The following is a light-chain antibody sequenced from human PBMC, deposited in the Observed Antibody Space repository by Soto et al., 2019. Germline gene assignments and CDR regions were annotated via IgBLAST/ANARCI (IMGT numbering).Light chain of an antibody. Sequence: EIVLTQSPATLSLSPGERATLSCRASQSVSSYFAWYQQKPGQAPRLLIYDASNSATGIPARFSGSGSGTDLTLTISSLEPEDFAVYYWQQRRNWPLTFGQGTRLEIK. CDR2: DAS. CDR3: QQRRNWPLT. V-gene: IGKV3-11*01. CDR1: QSVSSY. J-gene: IGKJ5*01.